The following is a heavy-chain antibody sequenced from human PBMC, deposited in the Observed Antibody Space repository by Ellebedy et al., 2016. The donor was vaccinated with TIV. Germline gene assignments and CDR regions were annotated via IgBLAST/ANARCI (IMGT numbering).Heavy chain of an antibody. CDR3: ARCIVAYYFGMDV. D-gene: IGHD2-8*01. CDR1: GFSFSSYG. CDR2: IRHDAIDE. V-gene: IGHV3-30*02. J-gene: IGHJ6*02. Sequence: PGGSLRLSCAASGFSFSSYGMHWVRQAPGKGLEWVAFIRHDAIDEEYADSVKGRFTISRDNAKNSLYLQVDSLRAEDTAVYYCARCIVAYYFGMDVWGQGTTVTVSS.